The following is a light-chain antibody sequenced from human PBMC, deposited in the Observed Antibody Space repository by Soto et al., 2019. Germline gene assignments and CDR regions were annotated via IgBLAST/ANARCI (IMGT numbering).Light chain of an antibody. CDR2: GAS. CDR3: QQHSHWPPWT. V-gene: IGKV3D-20*02. CDR1: QSVSSRF. J-gene: IGKJ1*01. Sequence: EIVLTQSPGTLSLSPGERATLSCRASQSVSSRFLAWYQQKPGQAPRLLMYGASSRATGIPARFSGSGSGTDFTLTISSLEPEDFAVYYCQQHSHWPPWTFGQGTRVEIQ.